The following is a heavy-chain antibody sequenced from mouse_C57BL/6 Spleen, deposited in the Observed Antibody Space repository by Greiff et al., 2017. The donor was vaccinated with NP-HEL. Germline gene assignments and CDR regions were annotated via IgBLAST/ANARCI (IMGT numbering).Heavy chain of an antibody. V-gene: IGHV10-1*01. CDR3: VRQGYGSSYGYFDY. J-gene: IGHJ2*01. CDR2: IRSKSNNYAT. CDR1: GFSFNTYA. D-gene: IGHD1-1*01. Sequence: EVNLVESGGGLVQPKGSLKLSCAASGFSFNTYAMNWVRQAPGKGLEWVARIRSKSNNYATYYADSVKDRFTISRDDSESMLYLQMNNLKTEDTAMYYCVRQGYGSSYGYFDYWGQGTTLTVSS.